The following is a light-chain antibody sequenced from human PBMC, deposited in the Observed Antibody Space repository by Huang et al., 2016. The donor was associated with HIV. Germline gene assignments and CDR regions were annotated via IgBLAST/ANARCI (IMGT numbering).Light chain of an antibody. CDR2: GAS. CDR3: QQYDSSPVT. J-gene: IGKJ4*01. V-gene: IGKV3-20*01. Sequence: EIVLTQSPDTLSLSPGDRATLSCRASQSVSSNYLAWYKQNPGQAPRLLIYGASRMATGVPDRFSGSGSGTDFTLTISRLDPEDFAMYYCQQYDSSPVTFGGGTKVEMK. CDR1: QSVSSNY.